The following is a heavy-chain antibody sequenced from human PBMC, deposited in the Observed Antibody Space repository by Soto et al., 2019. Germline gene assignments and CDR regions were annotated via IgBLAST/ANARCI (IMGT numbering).Heavy chain of an antibody. CDR1: GDTLCHYG. J-gene: IGHJ4*02. CDR2: TTAILGTR. D-gene: IGHD5-18*01. CDR3: AAGDSSDTGDH. Sequence: QVQLVQSGAEVKKPGSSVKVSCKASGDTLCHYGVSWVRQVPGKGVERMGGTTAILGTRDYAQKFQGRMTITSNESTTTSYVELNSLTSDDTAVYYCAAGDSSDTGDHWGQGTLVTVSS. V-gene: IGHV1-69*01.